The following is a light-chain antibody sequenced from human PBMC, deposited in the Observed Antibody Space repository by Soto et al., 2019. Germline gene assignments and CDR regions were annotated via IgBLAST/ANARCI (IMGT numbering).Light chain of an antibody. V-gene: IGLV2-11*01. Sequence: QSVLTQPRSVSGSPGQSITISCTGTSSDVGGYNYVSWYRQHPGKAPKLMIYDVRKRPSGVPERFSGSKSGNTASLTISGLQAEDEADYYCCSYAGSYTHYVFGTGTKLTVL. J-gene: IGLJ1*01. CDR3: CSYAGSYTHYV. CDR1: SSDVGGYNY. CDR2: DVR.